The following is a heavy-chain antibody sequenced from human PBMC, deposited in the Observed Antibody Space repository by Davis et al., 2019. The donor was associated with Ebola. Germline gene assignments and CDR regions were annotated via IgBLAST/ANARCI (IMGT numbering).Heavy chain of an antibody. CDR2: TYYESKRYI. Sequence: HSQTLSLTCAISGDSVSSAGWNWIRQSPSRGLEWLGRTYYESKRYIDYAPFVRSRITINPDTAKNQLSLQVDSVTPEDTAVYYCARGWLRTGFDSWGQGAPVTVSS. V-gene: IGHV6-1*01. CDR3: ARGWLRTGFDS. J-gene: IGHJ4*02. D-gene: IGHD5-24*01. CDR1: GDSVSSAG.